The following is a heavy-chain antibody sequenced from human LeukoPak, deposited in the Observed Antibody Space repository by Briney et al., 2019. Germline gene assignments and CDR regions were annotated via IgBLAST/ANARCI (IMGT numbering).Heavy chain of an antibody. J-gene: IGHJ4*02. Sequence: ASVKVSCKASGYTFTSYGISWVQQAPGQGLEWMGWISAYNGNTNYAQKLQGRVTMTTDTSTSTAYMELRSLRSDDTAVYYCARDPGIAAAAHRGPGGDYWGQGTLVTVSS. CDR3: ARDPGIAAAAHRGPGGDY. CDR1: GYTFTSYG. V-gene: IGHV1-18*01. CDR2: ISAYNGNT. D-gene: IGHD6-13*01.